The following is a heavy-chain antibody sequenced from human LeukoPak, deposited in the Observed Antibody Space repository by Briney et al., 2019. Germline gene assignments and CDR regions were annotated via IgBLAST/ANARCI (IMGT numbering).Heavy chain of an antibody. Sequence: SETLSLTCTVSGGSISSYYWSWIRQPPGKGLEWIGYIYYSGSTNYNPSLKSRVTISVDTSKNQFSLKLSSVTAADTAVYYCARATVADYYFDYWGQRTLVTVSS. V-gene: IGHV4-59*01. D-gene: IGHD2-15*01. CDR1: GGSISSYY. CDR3: ARATVADYYFDY. J-gene: IGHJ4*02. CDR2: IYYSGST.